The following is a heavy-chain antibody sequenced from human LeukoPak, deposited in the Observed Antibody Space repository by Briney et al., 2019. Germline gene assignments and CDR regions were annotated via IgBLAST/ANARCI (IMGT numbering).Heavy chain of an antibody. D-gene: IGHD2-15*01. CDR2: ISYDGSNK. CDR1: GFTFSTYA. V-gene: IGHV3-30*18. Sequence: GGSLRLSCAASGFTFSTYAMSWVRQAPGRGLEWVAVISYDGSNKYYADSVKGRFTISRGNSKNTLYLQMNSLRAEDTAVYYCANGGYCSGGSCYWENYFDYWGQGTLVTVSS. J-gene: IGHJ4*02. CDR3: ANGGYCSGGSCYWENYFDY.